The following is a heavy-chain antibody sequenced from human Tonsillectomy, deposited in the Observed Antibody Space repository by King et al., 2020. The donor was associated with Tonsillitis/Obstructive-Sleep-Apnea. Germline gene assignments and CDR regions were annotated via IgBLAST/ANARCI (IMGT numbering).Heavy chain of an antibody. CDR3: AIPWSGYYCFDH. CDR1: GYTFTSYA. D-gene: IGHD3-3*01. V-gene: IGHV1-3*01. J-gene: IGHJ4*02. Sequence: QLVQSGAEVKKPGASVKVSCKASGYTFTSYAMHWVRQAPGQRLEWMGWLNAGNGNTKYSQKFQGRVTITRDTSASTAYMELSSLRSEDTAVYYCAIPWSGYYCFDHWGQGTLVTVSS. CDR2: LNAGNGNT.